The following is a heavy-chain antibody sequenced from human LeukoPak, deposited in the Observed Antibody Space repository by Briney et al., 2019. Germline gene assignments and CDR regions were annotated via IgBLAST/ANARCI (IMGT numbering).Heavy chain of an antibody. D-gene: IGHD4-17*01. Sequence: GGSLGLSCAASGFTFDDYAMHWVRQAPGKGLEWVSGISWNSGSIGYADSVKGRFTISRDNAKNSLYLQMNSLRAEDTALYYCAKDIFGDQLLGVDYYGMDVWGQGTTVTVSS. CDR3: AKDIFGDQLLGVDYYGMDV. V-gene: IGHV3-9*01. CDR2: ISWNSGSI. CDR1: GFTFDDYA. J-gene: IGHJ6*02.